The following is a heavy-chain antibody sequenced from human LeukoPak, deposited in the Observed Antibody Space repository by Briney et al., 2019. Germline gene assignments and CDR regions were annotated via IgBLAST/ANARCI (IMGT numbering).Heavy chain of an antibody. CDR3: ARDYYYDSSGYYVG. Sequence: ASVKLSCKTSGYTFTGYGISWVRQAPGQGLEWMGWISAYNGNTNYAQKLQGRVTMTTDTSTSTAYMELRSLRSDDTAVYYCARDYYYDSSGYYVGWGQGTLVTVSS. CDR2: ISAYNGNT. CDR1: GYTFTGYG. D-gene: IGHD3-22*01. V-gene: IGHV1-18*01. J-gene: IGHJ4*02.